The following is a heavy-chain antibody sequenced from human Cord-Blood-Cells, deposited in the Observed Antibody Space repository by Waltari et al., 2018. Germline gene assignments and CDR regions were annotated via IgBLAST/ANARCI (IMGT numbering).Heavy chain of an antibody. CDR3: ARSAAMGVFDY. Sequence: QVQLQQWGAGLLKPSETLSLTCAVYGGSFSGYYWSWIRQPPGKGREWIGEINHSGGTASNPSLKSRVTIAVDPSKNQFSLKLSSVTAAVAAVYYWARSAAMGVFDYWGQGTLVTVSS. CDR1: GGSFSGYY. J-gene: IGHJ4*02. CDR2: INHSGGT. D-gene: IGHD2-2*01. V-gene: IGHV4-34*01.